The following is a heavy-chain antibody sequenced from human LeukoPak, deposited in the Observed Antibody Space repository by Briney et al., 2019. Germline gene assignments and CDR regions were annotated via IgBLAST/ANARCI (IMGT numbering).Heavy chain of an antibody. J-gene: IGHJ3*01. CDR3: ARSGVKHACDV. CDR1: GFTFSRYG. Sequence: GGSLRLSCAASGFTFSRYGMHWVRQAPGKGLEWVAVIWNDGSNKYYADSVKGRFTISRDNSKNTLYLQMNSLRAEDTAVYYCARSGVKHACDVWGQGTMVTVSS. CDR2: IWNDGSNK. D-gene: IGHD3-10*01. V-gene: IGHV3-33*01.